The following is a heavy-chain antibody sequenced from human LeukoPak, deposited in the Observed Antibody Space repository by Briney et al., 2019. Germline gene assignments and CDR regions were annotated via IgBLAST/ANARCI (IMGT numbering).Heavy chain of an antibody. D-gene: IGHD3-3*01. J-gene: IGHJ4*02. CDR3: AKALFGVVISYFDY. CDR1: GFTFSDYG. CDR2: IRYDGSDK. Sequence: GGSLRLSCAASGFTFSDYGMHWVRQAPGKGLEWLAFIRYDGSDKYYADSVKGRFTISRDNSKNTLFLQMNGLKGEDTAVYHCAKALFGVVISYFDYWGQGTLVTVSS. V-gene: IGHV3-30*02.